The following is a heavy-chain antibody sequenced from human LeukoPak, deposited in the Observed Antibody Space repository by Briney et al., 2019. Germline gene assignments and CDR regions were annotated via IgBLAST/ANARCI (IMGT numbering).Heavy chain of an antibody. Sequence: GGSLRLSCAASGFTFDDYAMHWVRQAPGKGLEWVSGISWNSGSIGYADSVKGRFTISRDNSKNTLYLQMNSLRAGDTAVYYCAKASQERHFDYWGQGTLVTVSS. J-gene: IGHJ4*02. CDR1: GFTFDDYA. V-gene: IGHV3-9*01. CDR2: ISWNSGSI. D-gene: IGHD1-26*01. CDR3: AKASQERHFDY.